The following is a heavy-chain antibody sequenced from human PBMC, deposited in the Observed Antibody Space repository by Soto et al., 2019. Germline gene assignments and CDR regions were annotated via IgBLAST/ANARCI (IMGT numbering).Heavy chain of an antibody. J-gene: IGHJ4*02. CDR3: ARDKSPYSSGWHNRHFDY. V-gene: IGHV3-30-3*01. CDR1: GFTFSTYA. D-gene: IGHD6-19*01. Sequence: QVQLVESGGGVVQPGRSLRLSCGASGFTFSTYAMHWVRQAPGKGLEWVAVISYDGSNKYYADSVKGRFTISRDNSKNTLYLQMNSLRAEDTAVYYCARDKSPYSSGWHNRHFDYWGQGTLVTVSS. CDR2: ISYDGSNK.